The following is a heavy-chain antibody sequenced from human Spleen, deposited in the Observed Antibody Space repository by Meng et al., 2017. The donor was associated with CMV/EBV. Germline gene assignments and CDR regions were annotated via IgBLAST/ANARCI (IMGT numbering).Heavy chain of an antibody. CDR2: ISYDGSNK. J-gene: IGHJ6*02. CDR3: AKEWSDNGMDV. CDR1: GFTFSSYA. D-gene: IGHD2-15*01. V-gene: IGHV3-30*04. Sequence: GGSLRLSCAASGFTFSSYAMHWVRQAPGKGLEWVAVISYDGSNKYYADSVKGRFTISRDNSKNTLYLQMNSLRAEDTAVYYCAKEWSDNGMDVWGQGTTVTVSS.